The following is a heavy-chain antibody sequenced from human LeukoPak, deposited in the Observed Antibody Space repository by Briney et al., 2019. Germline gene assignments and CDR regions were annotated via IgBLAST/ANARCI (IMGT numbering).Heavy chain of an antibody. V-gene: IGHV4-34*01. CDR1: GGSFSGYY. Sequence: SETLSLTCAVYGGSFSGYYWSWIRQPPGKGLEWIGEINQSGSTNYNPSLKSRVTISVDTSKNQFSLRLNSVTAADTAVYYCARDEQQEDWFDPWGQGTLVTVSS. J-gene: IGHJ5*02. D-gene: IGHD6-13*01. CDR3: ARDEQQEDWFDP. CDR2: INQSGST.